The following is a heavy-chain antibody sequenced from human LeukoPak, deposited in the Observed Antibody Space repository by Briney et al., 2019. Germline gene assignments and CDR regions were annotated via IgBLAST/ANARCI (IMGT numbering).Heavy chain of an antibody. CDR1: GGSFSGYY. J-gene: IGHJ5*02. CDR2: INHSGST. D-gene: IGHD6-13*01. CDR3: ARGPIAAAGLLNDWFDP. V-gene: IGHV4-34*01. Sequence: SETLSLTCAVYGGSFSGYYWSWIRQPPGNGLEWIGEINHSGSTNYNPSLKSRVTISVDTSKNQFSLKLSSVTAADTAVYYCARGPIAAAGLLNDWFDPWGQGTLVTVSS.